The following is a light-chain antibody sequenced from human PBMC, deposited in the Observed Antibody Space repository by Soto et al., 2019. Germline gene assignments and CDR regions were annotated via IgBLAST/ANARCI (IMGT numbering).Light chain of an antibody. V-gene: IGLV2-14*03. CDR3: NSYTGSSTPYV. CDR2: DVS. J-gene: IGLJ1*01. CDR1: SSDVGSYNY. Sequence: QSVLTQPASVSGSPGQSITISCTGTSSDVGSYNYVSWYQQHPGKAPKLMIYDVSNRPSGVSNRFSGPKSGNTASLTISGLQAEDEADYYCNSYTGSSTPYVFGTGTKVTVL.